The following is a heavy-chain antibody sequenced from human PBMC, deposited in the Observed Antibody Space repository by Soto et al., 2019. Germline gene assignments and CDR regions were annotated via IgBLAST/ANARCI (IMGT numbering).Heavy chain of an antibody. CDR3: ARDPGIVVVPAAMDVFYGMDV. CDR1: GGTFSSYA. D-gene: IGHD2-2*01. Sequence: SVKVSCKASGGTFSSYAISWVRQAPGQGLEWMGGIIPIFGTANYAQKFQGRVTITADESTSTAYMELSSLRSEDTAVYYCARDPGIVVVPAAMDVFYGMDVWGQGTTVTVSS. CDR2: IIPIFGTA. J-gene: IGHJ6*02. V-gene: IGHV1-69*13.